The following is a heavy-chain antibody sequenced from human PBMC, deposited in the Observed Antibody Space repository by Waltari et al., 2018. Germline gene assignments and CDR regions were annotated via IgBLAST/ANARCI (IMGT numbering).Heavy chain of an antibody. Sequence: QVQLVQSGAEVKKPGSSVKVSCKASGGTFSSYAISWVRQAPGQGVEWMGGVIPILGIANYAQEFQGRVTITADESTSTAYMELSSLRSEDTAVYYCARDEGDDYYYYMDVWGKGTTVTVSS. CDR2: VIPILGIA. CDR3: ARDEGDDYYYYMDV. V-gene: IGHV1-69*04. CDR1: GGTFSSYA. D-gene: IGHD2-21*01. J-gene: IGHJ6*03.